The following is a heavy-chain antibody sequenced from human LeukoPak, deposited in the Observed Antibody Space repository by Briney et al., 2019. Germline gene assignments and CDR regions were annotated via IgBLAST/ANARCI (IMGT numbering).Heavy chain of an antibody. CDR3: AREAGYCSGGSCYSRKAEAFDI. Sequence: ASVKVSCKASGGTFSSYAISWVRQAPGQGLEWMGGIIPIFGTANYAQKFQGRVTITADESTSTAYMELSSLRSEDTAVYYCAREAGYCSGGSCYSRKAEAFDIWGQGTMVTVSS. V-gene: IGHV1-69*13. CDR1: GGTFSSYA. CDR2: IIPIFGTA. J-gene: IGHJ3*02. D-gene: IGHD2-15*01.